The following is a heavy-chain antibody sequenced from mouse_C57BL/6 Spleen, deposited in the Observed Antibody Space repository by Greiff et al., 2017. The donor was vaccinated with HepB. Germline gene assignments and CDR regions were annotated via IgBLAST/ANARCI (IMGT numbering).Heavy chain of an antibody. J-gene: IGHJ3*01. CDR2: ISSGSSTI. CDR1: GFTFSDYG. Sequence: EVQLMESGGGLVKPGGSLKLSCAASGFTFSDYGMHWVRQSPEKGLEWVAYISSGSSTIYYADTVKGRFTISRDNAKNTMCLQMTSLRSEDTAMYYCAGRSYYDYGGAYWGQGTLVTVSA. V-gene: IGHV5-17*01. CDR3: AGRSYYDYGGAY. D-gene: IGHD2-4*01.